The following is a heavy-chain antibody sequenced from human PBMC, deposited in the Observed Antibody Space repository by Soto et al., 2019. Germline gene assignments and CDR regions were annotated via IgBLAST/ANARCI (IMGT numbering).Heavy chain of an antibody. J-gene: IGHJ6*02. CDR2: ISAYNGNT. CDR3: ATYGSGSYPYYYYGMDV. CDR1: GYTFTSYG. Sequence: ASVKVSCKASGYTFTSYGISWVRQAPGQGLEWMGWISAYNGNTTYAQKLQGRVTMTTDTSTSTAYMELRSLRSDDTAVYYCATYGSGSYPYYYYGMDVWGQGTTVTVSS. V-gene: IGHV1-18*01. D-gene: IGHD3-10*01.